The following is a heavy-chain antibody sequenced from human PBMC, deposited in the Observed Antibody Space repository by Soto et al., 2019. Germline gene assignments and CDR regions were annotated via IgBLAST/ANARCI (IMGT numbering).Heavy chain of an antibody. CDR1: GGSLSSNA. CDR2: IYASGST. Sequence: QVQLQESGPGLVKPSETLSLTCTVSGGSLSSNAWSWIRQPAGKGLEWIGRIYASGSTNYNPSLTSRLTMSVDTSKNQFSLKLTSVTAADTAVYYCAVPGDFQSFYHGMDAWGQGTTVTVSS. D-gene: IGHD4-17*01. CDR3: AVPGDFQSFYHGMDA. J-gene: IGHJ6*02. V-gene: IGHV4-4*07.